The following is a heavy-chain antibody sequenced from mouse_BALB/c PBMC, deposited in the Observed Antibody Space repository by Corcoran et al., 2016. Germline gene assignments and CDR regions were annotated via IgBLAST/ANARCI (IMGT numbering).Heavy chain of an antibody. CDR2: INTYTGEP. CDR3: AREPRAMDY. Sequence: QIQLVQSGPELKKPGETVKISCKASGYTFTNYGMNGVKQAPGKGLKWMCWINTYTGEPTYAYDFKGRFAFSLETSSSTAYLQINNLQNEDTATDFCAREPRAMDYWGQGTSVTVSS. J-gene: IGHJ4*01. V-gene: IGHV9-3-1*01. CDR1: GYTFTNYG.